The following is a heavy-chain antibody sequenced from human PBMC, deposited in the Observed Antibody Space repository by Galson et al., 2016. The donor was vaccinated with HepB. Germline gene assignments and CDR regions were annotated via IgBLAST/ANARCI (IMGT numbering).Heavy chain of an antibody. Sequence: SLRLSCAASGFTFSSYSMNWVRQAPGEGLVVVSGRSSRREIYWGDSVKGGFTISRDNAKNSLYLQRNSLRAEDTAVYYCARGDIVGAIFDYWGQGTLVTVSS. CDR1: GFTFSSYS. CDR2: RSSRREI. J-gene: IGHJ4*02. CDR3: ARGDIVGAIFDY. D-gene: IGHD1-26*01. V-gene: IGHV3-21*01.